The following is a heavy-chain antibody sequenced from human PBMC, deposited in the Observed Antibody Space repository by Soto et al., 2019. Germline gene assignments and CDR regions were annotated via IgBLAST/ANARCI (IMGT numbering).Heavy chain of an antibody. CDR3: ARDRPGIKTYEAFDI. CDR1: GYTFTSYD. V-gene: IGHV1-8*01. CDR2: MSPNTGTI. J-gene: IGHJ3*02. D-gene: IGHD1-20*01. Sequence: VASVKVSCKASGYTFTSYDINWVRQATGQGPEWMGWMSPNTGTIVYAQKFQGRVTMTGNTSTSTAYMTLSSLRSEDTAVYYCARDRPGIKTYEAFDIWGQGTKVTVSS.